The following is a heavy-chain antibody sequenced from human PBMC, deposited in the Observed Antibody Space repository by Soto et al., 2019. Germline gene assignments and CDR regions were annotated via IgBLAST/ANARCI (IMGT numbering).Heavy chain of an antibody. V-gene: IGHV1-24*01. CDR2: FDPEDGET. Sequence: ASVNVSCKVSGYTLTELSMHWVRQAPGKGLEWMGGFDPEDGETIYAQKFQGRVSMTEDTSTDTAYMELSSLRSEDTAVYYCATLIPIAAAANFDYWGQGTLVTVSS. CDR3: ATLIPIAAAANFDY. CDR1: GYTLTELS. J-gene: IGHJ4*02. D-gene: IGHD6-13*01.